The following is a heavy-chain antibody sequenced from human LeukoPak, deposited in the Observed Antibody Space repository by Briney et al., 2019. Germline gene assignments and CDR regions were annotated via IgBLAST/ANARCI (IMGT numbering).Heavy chain of an antibody. CDR2: INPDSGFT. V-gene: IGHV1-2*02. Sequence: GASVKVSCKTSGYSFTDDYVQWVRQAPGQGLEWMGWINPDSGFTNYAQKSQGRVTMTRDTSISTAYMEVRRLRPDDTAVYYCAPTHEAYTSNWNVWGQGTLVTVSS. J-gene: IGHJ4*02. CDR1: GYSFTDDY. D-gene: IGHD1-1*01. CDR3: APTHEAYTSNWNV.